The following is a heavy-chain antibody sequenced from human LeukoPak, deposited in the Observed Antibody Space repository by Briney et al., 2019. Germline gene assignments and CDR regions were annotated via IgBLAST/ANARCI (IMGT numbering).Heavy chain of an antibody. J-gene: IGHJ3*02. V-gene: IGHV1-2*04. CDR3: ARDIVELFRGEGFGAFDI. CDR1: GYTFTGYY. D-gene: IGHD3-10*01. Sequence: ASVNVSCKASGYTFTGYYMHWVRPAPGQGLEWMGWINPNSGGTNYAQKFQGWVTMTRDTSISTAYMELSRLRSDDTAVYYCARDIVELFRGEGFGAFDIWGQGTMVTVSS. CDR2: INPNSGGT.